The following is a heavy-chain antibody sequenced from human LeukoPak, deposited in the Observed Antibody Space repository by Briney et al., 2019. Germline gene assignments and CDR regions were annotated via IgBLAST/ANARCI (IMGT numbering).Heavy chain of an antibody. CDR2: IHYSGST. V-gene: IGHV4-31*03. CDR1: GGSINSGSYY. J-gene: IGHJ4*02. CDR3: ARNQATVTTGFDY. Sequence: SETLSLTCTVSGGSINSGSYYWSWIRQHPGKGLEWIGYIHYSGSTYYNPSLKSRITISVDTSKNQFSLKLSSVTAADTAVYYCARNQATVTTGFDYWGQGTLVTVSS. D-gene: IGHD4-17*01.